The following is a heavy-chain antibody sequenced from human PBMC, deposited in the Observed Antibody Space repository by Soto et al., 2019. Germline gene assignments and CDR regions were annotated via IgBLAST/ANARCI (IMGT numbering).Heavy chain of an antibody. CDR2: IIPIFTTT. CDR3: AREVAADGTFREDVVDI. CDR1: GGTFSNHA. J-gene: IGHJ3*02. V-gene: IGHV1-69*12. D-gene: IGHD6-13*01. Sequence: QVHLVQSGAEVKKPGSSVKVSCKAPGGTFSNHAINWVRQAPGQGLEWMGRIIPIFTTTNYAQKFQGRVTMTADESTITAYLELSSLKHDDTAVYYCAREVAADGTFREDVVDIWGQGTLVTVSS.